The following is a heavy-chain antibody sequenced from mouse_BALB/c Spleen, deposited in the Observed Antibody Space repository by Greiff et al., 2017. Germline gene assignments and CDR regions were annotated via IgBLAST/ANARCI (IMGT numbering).Heavy chain of an antibody. CDR3: ARDYDGYYNYAMDY. CDR1: GFTFSSFG. CDR2: ISSGSSTI. D-gene: IGHD2-3*01. J-gene: IGHJ4*01. V-gene: IGHV5-17*02. Sequence: EVHLVESGGGLVQPGGSRKLSCAASGFTFSSFGMHWVRQAPEKGLEWVAYISSGSSTIYYADTVKGRFTISRDNPKNTLFLQMTSLRSEDTAMYYCARDYDGYYNYAMDYWGQGTSVTVSS.